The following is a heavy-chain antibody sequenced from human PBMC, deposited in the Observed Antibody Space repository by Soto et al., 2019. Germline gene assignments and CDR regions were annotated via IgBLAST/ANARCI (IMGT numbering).Heavy chain of an antibody. D-gene: IGHD3-3*01. V-gene: IGHV4-31*03. J-gene: IGHJ6*02. Sequence: QVQLQESGPGLVKPSQTLSLTCTVSGGSISSGGYYWSWIRHHPGKGLEWIGYIYYSGSTYYNPSLKSRVTISVDTSKNQFSLKLSSVTAADTAVYYCARGGHYDFWSAYGMDVWGQGTTVTVSS. CDR1: GGSISSGGYY. CDR3: ARGGHYDFWSAYGMDV. CDR2: IYYSGST.